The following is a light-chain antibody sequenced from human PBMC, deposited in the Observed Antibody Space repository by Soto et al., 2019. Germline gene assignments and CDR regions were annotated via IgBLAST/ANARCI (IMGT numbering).Light chain of an antibody. V-gene: IGKV1-39*01. J-gene: IGKJ3*01. Sequence: DIQITQSPSSLSASVGDRVTITCRASHNIDTFLNWYQQEPGKAPKLLIYAASILKGGVPSRFSASGSGTDFTLTISSLQPDAFATYFCQQCYSSPTFGPGTKVDIK. CDR3: QQCYSSPT. CDR1: HNIDTF. CDR2: AAS.